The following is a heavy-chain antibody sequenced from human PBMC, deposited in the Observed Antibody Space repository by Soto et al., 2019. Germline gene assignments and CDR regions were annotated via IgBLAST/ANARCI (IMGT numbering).Heavy chain of an antibody. CDR1: GFTFSSYW. CDR3: ARPYCSGGSCPVDY. CDR2: IKQDGSEK. V-gene: IGHV3-7*01. J-gene: IGHJ4*02. Sequence: GGSLRLSCAASGFTFSSYWMSWVRQAPGKGLEWVANIKQDGSEKYYADSVKGRFTISRDNAKNSLYLQMNSLRAEDTAVYYCARPYCSGGSCPVDYWGQGTLVTVSS. D-gene: IGHD2-15*01.